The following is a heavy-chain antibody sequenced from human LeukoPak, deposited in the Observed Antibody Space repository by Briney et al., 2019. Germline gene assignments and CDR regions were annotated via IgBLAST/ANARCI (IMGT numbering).Heavy chain of an antibody. CDR2: IYYSGST. J-gene: IGHJ4*02. D-gene: IGHD6-13*01. CDR3: ARYLYSSSCSFDY. Sequence: SETLSLTCTVSGGSISSSSYYWGWIRQPPGKGLEWIGSIYYSGSTYYNPSPKSRVTISVDTSKNQFSLKLSSVTAADTAVYYCARYLYSSSCSFDYWGQGTLVTVSS. V-gene: IGHV4-39*01. CDR1: GGSISSSSYY.